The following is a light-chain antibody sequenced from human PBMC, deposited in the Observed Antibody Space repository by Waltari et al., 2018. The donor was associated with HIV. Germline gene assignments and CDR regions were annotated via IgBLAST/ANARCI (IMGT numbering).Light chain of an antibody. CDR2: QDS. J-gene: IGLJ2*01. Sequence: SYELTQPPSVSVSPGQQASIPCSGAKLGDQYACWYQQKPGQSPVLVIYQDSKRPSGIPELFSGSNSGNTATLTISGTQAMDEADYYCQAWDSSTVVFGGGTKLTVL. CDR3: QAWDSSTVV. V-gene: IGLV3-1*01. CDR1: KLGDQY.